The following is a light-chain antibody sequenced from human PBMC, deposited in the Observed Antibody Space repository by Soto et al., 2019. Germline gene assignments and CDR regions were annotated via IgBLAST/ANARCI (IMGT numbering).Light chain of an antibody. V-gene: IGKV3D-15*01. Sequence: DILMTQSPATVSVSLGDSVSLSCRANESIANNLAWYQQKPGQPPRLPIYSASTRAPGIPARVSGGGSGTQFSLTISSLQSEDFALYYCHQYNEWPRGTFGPGTKVEV. CDR3: HQYNEWPRGT. CDR1: ESIANN. J-gene: IGKJ1*01. CDR2: SAS.